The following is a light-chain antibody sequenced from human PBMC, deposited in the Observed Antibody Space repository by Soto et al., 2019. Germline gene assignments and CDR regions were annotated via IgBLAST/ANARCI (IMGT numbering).Light chain of an antibody. Sequence: DIQMTQSPSTLSASVGDRVTITCRASQSISTYLAWYQQKPGKAPKLLIYKTSTLETGVPSRFSASGSGTEFILTISTLQPADFATYYCQQYNGYPYTFGQGTKLEVK. CDR1: QSISTY. CDR2: KTS. CDR3: QQYNGYPYT. J-gene: IGKJ2*01. V-gene: IGKV1-5*03.